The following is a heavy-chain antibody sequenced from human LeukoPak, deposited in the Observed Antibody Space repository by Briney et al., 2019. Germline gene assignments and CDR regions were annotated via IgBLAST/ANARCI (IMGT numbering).Heavy chain of an antibody. CDR3: AREGAAAGYFDY. CDR1: GFTFSDYA. V-gene: IGHV3-7*03. Sequence: GGSLRLSCVASGFTFSDYAMNWVRQAPGKGLEWVANIKQDGSEKYYVDSVKGRFTISRDNAKNSLYLQMNSLRAEDTAVYYCAREGAAAGYFDYWGQGTLVTVSS. CDR2: IKQDGSEK. J-gene: IGHJ4*02. D-gene: IGHD6-13*01.